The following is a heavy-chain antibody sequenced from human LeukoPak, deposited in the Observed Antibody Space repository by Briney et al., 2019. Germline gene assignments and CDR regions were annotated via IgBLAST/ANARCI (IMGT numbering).Heavy chain of an antibody. Sequence: PGGSLGLSCAASGFTFSSYAMSWVRQAPGKGLEWVSAISGSGGSTYYADSVKGRFTISRDNSKNTLYLQMNSLRAEDTAVYYCAKDRQLRYFDWLFIPFDYWGQGTLVTVSS. CDR1: GFTFSSYA. V-gene: IGHV3-23*01. J-gene: IGHJ4*02. D-gene: IGHD3-9*01. CDR2: ISGSGGST. CDR3: AKDRQLRYFDWLFIPFDY.